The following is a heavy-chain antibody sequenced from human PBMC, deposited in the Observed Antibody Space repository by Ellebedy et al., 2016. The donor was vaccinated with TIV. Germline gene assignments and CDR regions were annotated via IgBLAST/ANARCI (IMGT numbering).Heavy chain of an antibody. Sequence: MPSETLSLTSIVSGDSIVNDYWSWIRQPPGKGLEWIAYIHGRGTTNYNPSLKSRVTISVDTSENQFSLKLSSVIAADTAVYYCARTKSSGCSDYWGQGTLVTVSS. D-gene: IGHD3-22*01. CDR1: GDSIVNDY. V-gene: IGHV4-4*08. J-gene: IGHJ4*02. CDR3: ARTKSSGCSDY. CDR2: IHGRGTT.